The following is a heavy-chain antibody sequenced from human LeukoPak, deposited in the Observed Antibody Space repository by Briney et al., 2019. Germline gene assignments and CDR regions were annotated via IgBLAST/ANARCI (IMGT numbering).Heavy chain of an antibody. J-gene: IGHJ2*01. CDR3: ARDRGSIVVVISPSWYFDL. D-gene: IGHD3-22*01. Sequence: ASVKVSCTASGYTFTGYYMHWVRQAPGQGLEWMAWINPNSGGTNYAQKFQGRVTMTRDTSISTAYMELSRLRSDDTAVYYCARDRGSIVVVISPSWYFDLWGRGTLVTVSS. V-gene: IGHV1-2*02. CDR2: INPNSGGT. CDR1: GYTFTGYY.